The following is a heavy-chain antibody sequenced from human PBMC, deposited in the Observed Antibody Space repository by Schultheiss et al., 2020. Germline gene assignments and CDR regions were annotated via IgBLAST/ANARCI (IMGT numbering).Heavy chain of an antibody. J-gene: IGHJ4*02. CDR1: GGSFSGYY. Sequence: SETLSLTCAVYGGSFSGYYWSWIRQPPGKGLEWIGEINHSGSTYYNPSLKSRVTISVDTSKNQFSLKLSSVTAADTAVYYCARGYDSSVDYWGQGTLVTVAS. CDR2: INHSGST. D-gene: IGHD3-22*01. CDR3: ARGYDSSVDY. V-gene: IGHV4-34*01.